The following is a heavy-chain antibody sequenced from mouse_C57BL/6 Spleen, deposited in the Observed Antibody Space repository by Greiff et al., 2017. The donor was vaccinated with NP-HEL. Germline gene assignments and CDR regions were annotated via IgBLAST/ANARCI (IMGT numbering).Heavy chain of an antibody. CDR1: GYAFSSYW. D-gene: IGHD1-1*01. CDR3: ARLGYITTADYFDY. J-gene: IGHJ2*01. V-gene: IGHV1-80*01. CDR2: IYPGDGDT. Sequence: VQVVESGAELVKPGASVKISCKASGYAFSSYWMNWVKQRPGKGLEWIGQIYPGDGDTNYNGKFKGKATLTADKSSSTAYMQLSSLTSEDSAVYFCARLGYITTADYFDYWGQGTTLTVSS.